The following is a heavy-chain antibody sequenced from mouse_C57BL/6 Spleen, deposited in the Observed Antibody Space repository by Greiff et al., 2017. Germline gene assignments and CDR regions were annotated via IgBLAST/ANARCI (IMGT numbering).Heavy chain of an antibody. V-gene: IGHV1-72*01. Sequence: QVQLQQPGAELVKPGASVKLSCKASGYTFTSYWMHWVKQRPGRGLEWIGRIAPNSGGTKYNEKFKSKATLTVDKPSSTAYMQLSSLTSEDSAVYYCAIDLSRYAMDYWGQGTSVTVSS. J-gene: IGHJ4*01. D-gene: IGHD5-1*01. CDR3: AIDLSRYAMDY. CDR1: GYTFTSYW. CDR2: IAPNSGGT.